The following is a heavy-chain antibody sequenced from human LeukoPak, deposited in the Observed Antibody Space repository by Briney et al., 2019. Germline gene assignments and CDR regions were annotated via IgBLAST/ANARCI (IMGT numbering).Heavy chain of an antibody. CDR3: AKDWFGDHYYYYGMDV. V-gene: IGHV3-23*01. CDR1: GFTFSIYA. J-gene: IGHJ6*02. Sequence: PGGSLRLSCAGSGFTFSIYAMSWVRQAPGKGLEWVSAISGSGASPYYADSVKGRFTISRDNSKNTVYLQMNTLRAEDTAVYYCAKDWFGDHYYYYGMDVWGQGTTVTVSS. CDR2: ISGSGASP. D-gene: IGHD3-10*01.